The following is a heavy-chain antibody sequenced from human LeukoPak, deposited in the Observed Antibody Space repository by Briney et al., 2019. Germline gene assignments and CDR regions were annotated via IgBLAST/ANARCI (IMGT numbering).Heavy chain of an antibody. CDR1: GYTFTSYG. CDR3: VAFPAYLWGSDILDVIDY. J-gene: IGHJ4*02. V-gene: IGHV1-18*01. CDR2: ISAYNGNT. D-gene: IGHD3-16*01. Sequence: ASVKVSCKASGYTFTSYGISWVRQAPGQGLEWMGWISAYNGNTNYAQKLQGRVTMTTDTSTSTAYMELRSLRSEDTAVYYCVAFPAYLWGSDILDVIDYWGQGTLVTVSS.